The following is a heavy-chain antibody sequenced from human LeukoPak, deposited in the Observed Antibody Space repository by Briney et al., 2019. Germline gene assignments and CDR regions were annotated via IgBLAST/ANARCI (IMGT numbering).Heavy chain of an antibody. V-gene: IGHV4-34*01. J-gene: IGHJ4*02. Sequence: SETLSLTCAVYGGSFSGYYWSWIRQPPGKGLEWIGEINHSGSTNYNPSLKSRVTISVYTSKNQFSLKLSSVTAADTAVYYCARGRSPYYYGSGSYGYYFDYWGQGTLVTVSS. CDR1: GGSFSGYY. CDR2: INHSGST. CDR3: ARGRSPYYYGSGSYGYYFDY. D-gene: IGHD3-10*01.